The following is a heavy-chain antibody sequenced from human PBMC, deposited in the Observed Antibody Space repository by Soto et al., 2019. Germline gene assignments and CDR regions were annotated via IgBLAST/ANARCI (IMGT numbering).Heavy chain of an antibody. CDR1: GGSISSGGYS. CDR3: ARVPGAVGAFAI. V-gene: IGHV4-30-2*01. CDR2: IYHSGST. Sequence: QLQLQESGSGLVKPSQTLSLTCAVSGGSISSGGYSWSWIRQPPGKGLEWIGYIYHSGSTYYNPSRKGRLTQSVDVYKTQFSLKLSSVTAADTAVYYCARVPGAVGAFAIWGQGTMVTVSS. D-gene: IGHD1-26*01. J-gene: IGHJ3*02.